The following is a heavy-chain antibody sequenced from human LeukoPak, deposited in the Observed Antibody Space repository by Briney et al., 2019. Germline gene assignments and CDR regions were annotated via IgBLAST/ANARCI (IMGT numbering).Heavy chain of an antibody. CDR2: IRQDGSEK. V-gene: IGHV3-7*01. CDR3: ARRNLLRYFDWLNYYYYYMDV. D-gene: IGHD3-9*01. CDR1: GFTFSDYY. J-gene: IGHJ6*03. Sequence: GGSLRLSCAASGFTFSDYYMSWVRQAPGKGLEWVANIRQDGSEKYYVDSVKGRFTISRDNAKNSLYLQMNSLRAEDTAVYYCARRNLLRYFDWLNYYYYYMDVWGKGTTVTISS.